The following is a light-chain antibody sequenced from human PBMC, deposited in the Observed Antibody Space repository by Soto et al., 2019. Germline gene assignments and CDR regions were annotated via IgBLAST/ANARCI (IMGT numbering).Light chain of an antibody. J-gene: IGKJ4*01. CDR2: DAS. Sequence: ETMMTQSPDTLSVSLGERATLSCRASQSLRSSLAWYQQKPGQAPRLLIYDASSRATGIPDMFSGCGSGTDFTLTISTLEPEDFAVYYCQQFSSYPLTFGGGTKVDIK. V-gene: IGKV3-20*01. CDR3: QQFSSYPLT. CDR1: QSLRSS.